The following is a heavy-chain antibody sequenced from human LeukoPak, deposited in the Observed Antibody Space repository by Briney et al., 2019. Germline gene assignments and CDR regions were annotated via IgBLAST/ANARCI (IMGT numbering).Heavy chain of an antibody. D-gene: IGHD3-22*01. CDR1: GGSISRSSYY. CDR2: ISDSGTT. Sequence: PSETLSLTCTVSGGSISRSSYYWGWIRQPPGKGLEWIGSISDSGTTYHNPSLKSRVTISVDTSKNQFSLKLSSLTAADTAVYYCARGDLSEHSSGYYSHHPFDYWGQGTLVTVSS. V-gene: IGHV4-39*07. J-gene: IGHJ4*02. CDR3: ARGDLSEHSSGYYSHHPFDY.